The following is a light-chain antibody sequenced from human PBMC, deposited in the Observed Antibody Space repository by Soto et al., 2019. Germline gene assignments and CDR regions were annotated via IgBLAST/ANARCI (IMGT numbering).Light chain of an antibody. CDR3: QQHNSYPFT. V-gene: IGKV1-5*03. CDR2: KAS. CDR1: QSISSW. Sequence: DIQMTQSPSTLSASVGDRVTITCRASQSISSWLAWYQQKPGKAPKLLIYKASSLEIGFPSRFSGSESGTQFTLTISSLQPDDFATNYCQQHNSYPFTFGPGTKVDIK. J-gene: IGKJ3*01.